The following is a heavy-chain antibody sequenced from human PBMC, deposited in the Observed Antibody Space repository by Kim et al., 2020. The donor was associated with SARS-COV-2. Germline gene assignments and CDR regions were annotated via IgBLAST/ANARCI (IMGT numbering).Heavy chain of an antibody. Sequence: NYSPSLKSRVTMSVDTADNQFSLRLNSVAAADTDVYYCARESGTSRYFDYWGQGILVTVSS. CDR3: ARESGTSRYFDY. J-gene: IGHJ4*02. V-gene: IGHV4-4*07.